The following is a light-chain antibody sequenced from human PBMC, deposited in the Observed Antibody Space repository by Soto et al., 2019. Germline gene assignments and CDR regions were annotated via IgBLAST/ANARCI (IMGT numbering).Light chain of an antibody. V-gene: IGKV1-5*03. CDR1: QSISYW. CDR2: EAS. J-gene: IGKJ4*01. CDR3: QQYHSYSPS. Sequence: DIQMTQSPSTLSAFVGDRVTITCRASQSISYWLAWYQHKPGKAPKLLMYEASTLETGVPSRFSGSGSGTEFTLTITSLQPDDFATYYCQQYHSYSPSLGGGTKVEIK.